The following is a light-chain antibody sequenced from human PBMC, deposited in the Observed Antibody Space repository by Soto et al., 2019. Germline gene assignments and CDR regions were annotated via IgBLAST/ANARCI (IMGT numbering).Light chain of an antibody. V-gene: IGKV3-20*01. CDR2: GAS. J-gene: IGKJ1*01. Sequence: EIVMPQSPGTLSLSPGERATLSCRASQSVSSSYLAWYQQKPGQAPRLLIYGASSRAIGIPDRFSGSGSGTDFTLTISRLEPEEFAVYYCQQYGSSPATVGQGTKVDIK. CDR1: QSVSSSY. CDR3: QQYGSSPAT.